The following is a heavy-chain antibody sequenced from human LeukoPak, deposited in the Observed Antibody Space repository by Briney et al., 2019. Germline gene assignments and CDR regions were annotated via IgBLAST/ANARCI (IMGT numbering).Heavy chain of an antibody. CDR2: IIPIFGTA. Sequence: SVKVSCKASGGTFSSYAISWVRQAPGQGPEWMGGIIPIFGTANYAQKFQGRVTITTDESTSTAYMELSSLRSEDTAVYYCATPLSVVVPAANDAFDIWGQGTMVTVSS. CDR3: ATPLSVVVPAANDAFDI. V-gene: IGHV1-69*05. CDR1: GGTFSSYA. D-gene: IGHD2-2*01. J-gene: IGHJ3*02.